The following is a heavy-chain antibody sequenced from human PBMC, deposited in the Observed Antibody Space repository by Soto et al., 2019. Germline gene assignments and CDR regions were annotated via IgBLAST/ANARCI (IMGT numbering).Heavy chain of an antibody. CDR2: IIPILGIA. J-gene: IGHJ3*02. CDR1: GGTFSSYT. CDR3: ARDSEYCSGGSCYSGSREVSEVEAFDS. Sequence: GASVKVSCKASGGTFSSYTISWVRQAPGQGLEWMGRIIPILGIANYAQKFQGRVTITADKSTSTAYMELSSLRSEDTAVYYCARDSEYCSGGSCYSGSREVSEVEAFDSWGQGTMVTVSS. V-gene: IGHV1-69*04. D-gene: IGHD2-15*01.